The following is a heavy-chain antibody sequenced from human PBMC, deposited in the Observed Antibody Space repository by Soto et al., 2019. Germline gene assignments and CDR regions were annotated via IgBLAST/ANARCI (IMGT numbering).Heavy chain of an antibody. D-gene: IGHD3-16*02. V-gene: IGHV1-2*04. Sequence: QVQLVQSGAEVKKPGASVKVSCKASGYTFTGYYMHWVRQAPGQGLEWMGWINPNSGGTNYAQKFQGWVTMTRDTSISTAYMELSRLRSDDTAVYYCARWGGIDYVWGSYRYGYGMDVWGQGTTVTVSS. CDR3: ARWGGIDYVWGSYRYGYGMDV. J-gene: IGHJ6*02. CDR2: INPNSGGT. CDR1: GYTFTGYY.